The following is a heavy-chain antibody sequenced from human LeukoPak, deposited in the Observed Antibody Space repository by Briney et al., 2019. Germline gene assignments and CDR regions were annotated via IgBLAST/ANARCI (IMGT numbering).Heavy chain of an antibody. CDR2: IGASGGST. V-gene: IGHV3-23*01. Sequence: GGSLRLSCATSEFTFSSYAMSWVRQAPGKGLEWVSGIGASGGSTYYADSVKGRFTISRDNSTKTLYLQMISLRAEDTAVYYCAKEQYSQIFDYWGQGTLVTVSS. D-gene: IGHD5-18*01. CDR1: EFTFSSYA. J-gene: IGHJ4*02. CDR3: AKEQYSQIFDY.